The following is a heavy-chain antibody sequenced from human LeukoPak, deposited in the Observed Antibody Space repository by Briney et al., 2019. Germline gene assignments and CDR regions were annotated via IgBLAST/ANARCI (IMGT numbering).Heavy chain of an antibody. J-gene: IGHJ4*02. Sequence: GGSLRLSCAGSGFTFSSYWMSWVRQAPGKGLEWVANIKQDGSEKYYVDSVKGRFTISRDNAKNSLYLQMNSLRAEDTAVYYCARDYYDSSGSPSDYWGQGTLVTVSS. CDR2: IKQDGSEK. V-gene: IGHV3-7*01. CDR1: GFTFSSYW. CDR3: ARDYYDSSGSPSDY. D-gene: IGHD3-22*01.